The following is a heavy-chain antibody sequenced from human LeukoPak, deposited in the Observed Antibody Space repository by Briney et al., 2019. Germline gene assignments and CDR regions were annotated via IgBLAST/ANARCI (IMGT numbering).Heavy chain of an antibody. D-gene: IGHD7-27*01. CDR3: ARELGPGASYFDY. CDR2: IYSGGST. V-gene: IGHV3-53*01. J-gene: IGHJ4*02. CDR1: GFTVSSNY. Sequence: PGGSLRLSCAASGFTVSSNYMSWVRQAPGKGLEWVSGIYSGGSTYYADSVKGGFTFSRDNAKNTLYLQMNSLRAEDSAVYYCARELGPGASYFDYWGQGTLVTVSS.